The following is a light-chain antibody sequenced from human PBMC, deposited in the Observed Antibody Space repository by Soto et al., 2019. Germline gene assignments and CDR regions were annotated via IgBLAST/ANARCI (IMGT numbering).Light chain of an antibody. CDR2: AAS. CDR3: QQLNSYPHT. CDR1: QGISSY. Sequence: DIQMTQSPSFLSASVGDRVTITCRASQGISSYLVWCQQKPGKAPNLLIYAASTLQSGVPSRFSGSGSGTEFTLTISSLQPEDFATYYCQQLNSYPHTFGQGTRLEIK. J-gene: IGKJ5*01. V-gene: IGKV1-9*01.